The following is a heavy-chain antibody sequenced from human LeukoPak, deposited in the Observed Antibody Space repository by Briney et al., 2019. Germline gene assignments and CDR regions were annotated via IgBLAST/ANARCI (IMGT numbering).Heavy chain of an antibody. CDR2: INHSGST. V-gene: IGHV4-34*01. J-gene: IGHJ5*02. CDR1: GGSFSGYY. Sequence: SETLSLTCAVYGGSFSGYYWSWIRQPPGEGLEWIGEINHSGSTNYNPSLKSRVTISVDTTKNQFSLKLSSVTAADTAVYYCARGAVVPAARGFDPWGQGTLVTVSS. D-gene: IGHD2-2*01. CDR3: ARGAVVPAARGFDP.